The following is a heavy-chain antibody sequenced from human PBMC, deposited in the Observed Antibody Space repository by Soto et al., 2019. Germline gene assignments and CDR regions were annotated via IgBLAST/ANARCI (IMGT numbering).Heavy chain of an antibody. CDR2: ISYDGSNK. CDR3: AKGVLSYCSGGSCYSRGFDY. V-gene: IGHV3-30*18. J-gene: IGHJ4*02. D-gene: IGHD2-15*01. Sequence: QVQLVESGGGVVQPGRSLRLSCAASGFTFSSYGMHWVRQAPGKGLEWVAVISYDGSNKYYADSVKGRFTISRDNSKHTLYLQMNSLRAEDTAVYYCAKGVLSYCSGGSCYSRGFDYWGQGTLVTVSS. CDR1: GFTFSSYG.